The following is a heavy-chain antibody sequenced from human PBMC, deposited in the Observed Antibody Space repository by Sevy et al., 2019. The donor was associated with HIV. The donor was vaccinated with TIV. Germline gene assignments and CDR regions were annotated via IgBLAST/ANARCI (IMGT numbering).Heavy chain of an antibody. CDR1: GFTFSGSA. Sequence: GGSLRLSCSAPGFTFSGSALHWVRQAPGKGLEYVSVISSSGSSAYYAESVRGRFTISRDNSKNTLYLQMRSLRAEDTAVYYCVKDSIFYDSSSGYRPFYYYGMDVWGQGTSVTVSS. CDR3: VKDSIFYDSSSGYRPFYYYGMDV. CDR2: ISSSGSSA. J-gene: IGHJ6*02. D-gene: IGHD3-3*01. V-gene: IGHV3-64D*09.